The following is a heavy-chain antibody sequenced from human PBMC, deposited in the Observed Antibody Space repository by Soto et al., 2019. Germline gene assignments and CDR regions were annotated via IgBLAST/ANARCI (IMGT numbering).Heavy chain of an antibody. Sequence: ALVNVSCKSSGYTFTGYYIHWVRQAPGQGLEWMGWINPNSGGTNYAQKFQGRVTMTRDTSISTAYMELSRLRSDDTAVYYCAVPWHFYDCSGQLDYWGQGTLVTVSS. CDR3: AVPWHFYDCSGQLDY. V-gene: IGHV1-2*02. CDR1: GYTFTGYY. D-gene: IGHD3-22*01. J-gene: IGHJ4*02. CDR2: INPNSGGT.